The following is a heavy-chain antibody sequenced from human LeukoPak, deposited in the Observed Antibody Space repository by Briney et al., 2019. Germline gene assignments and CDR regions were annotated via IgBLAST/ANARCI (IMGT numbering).Heavy chain of an antibody. CDR3: ARGAGYCSGGSCYVGY. D-gene: IGHD2-15*01. CDR2: MNPNSGNT. CDR1: EYTLTSYD. Sequence: ASVKVSCKASEYTLTSYDIHWVRQATGQGLEWMGWMNPNSGNTGYAERFQGRVTMTKNTSISTAYMELKSLRSEDTAVYYCARGAGYCSGGSCYVGYWGQGTLVTVSS. V-gene: IGHV1-8*01. J-gene: IGHJ4*02.